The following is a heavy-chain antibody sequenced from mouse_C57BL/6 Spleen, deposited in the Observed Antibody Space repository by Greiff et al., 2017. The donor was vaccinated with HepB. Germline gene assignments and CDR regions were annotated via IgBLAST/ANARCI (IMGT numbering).Heavy chain of an antibody. J-gene: IGHJ4*01. CDR1: GYAFSSSW. Sequence: QVHVKQSGPELVKPGASVKISCKASGYAFSSSWMNWVKQRPGKGLEWIGRIYPGDGDTNYNGKFKGKATLTADKSSSTAYMQLSSLTSEDSAVYFCARKFYDDDGGDYAMDYWGQGTSVTVSS. D-gene: IGHD2-4*01. CDR2: IYPGDGDT. CDR3: ARKFYDDDGGDYAMDY. V-gene: IGHV1-82*01.